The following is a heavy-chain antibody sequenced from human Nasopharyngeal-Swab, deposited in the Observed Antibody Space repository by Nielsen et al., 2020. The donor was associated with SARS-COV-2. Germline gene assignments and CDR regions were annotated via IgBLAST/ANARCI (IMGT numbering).Heavy chain of an antibody. D-gene: IGHD3-3*01. CDR2: IKQDGSEK. CDR3: ARGWSGYYTAFWFDP. Sequence: WIRQPAGKGLEWVANIKQDGSEKYYVDSVKGRFTISRDNAKNSLYLQMNSLRAEDTAVYYCARGWSGYYTAFWFDPWGQGTLVTVSS. J-gene: IGHJ5*02. V-gene: IGHV3-7*01.